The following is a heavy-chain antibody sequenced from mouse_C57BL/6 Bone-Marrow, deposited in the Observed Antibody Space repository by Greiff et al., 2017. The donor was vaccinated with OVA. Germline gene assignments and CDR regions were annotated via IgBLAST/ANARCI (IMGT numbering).Heavy chain of an antibody. J-gene: IGHJ4*01. D-gene: IGHD2-2*01. CDR3: ARHGYDGGRMDY. Sequence: EVKLVESGGGLVQPGESLKLSCESNEYEFPSHDMSWVRKTPEKRLELVAAINRDGGSTYYPDTMERRFIISRDNTKKTLYLQMSSLRSEDTALYDCARHGYDGGRMDYWGQGTSVTVSS. CDR2: INRDGGST. V-gene: IGHV5-2*01. CDR1: EYEFPSHD.